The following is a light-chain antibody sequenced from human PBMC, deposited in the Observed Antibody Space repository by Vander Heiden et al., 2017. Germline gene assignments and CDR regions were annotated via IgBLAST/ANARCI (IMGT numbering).Light chain of an antibody. CDR2: EVT. J-gene: IGLJ2*01. CDR3: SSSTTSGTLV. Sequence: QSALTQPASVSGSPGQSLTISCTGTSRDIGGHDYVSWYQRHPGKAPKLMIYEVTNRPSGVSNRFSGSKSGNTASLTISGLQPEDEADYICSSSTTSGTLVFGGGTKLNVL. V-gene: IGLV2-14*01. CDR1: SRDIGGHDY.